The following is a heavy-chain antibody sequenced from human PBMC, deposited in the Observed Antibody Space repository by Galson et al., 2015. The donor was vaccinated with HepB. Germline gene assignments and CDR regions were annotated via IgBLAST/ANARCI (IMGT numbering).Heavy chain of an antibody. CDR2: MKADGSER. CDR1: GFTFNTYW. D-gene: IGHD4-23*01. Sequence: SLRLSCAASGFTFNTYWMTWIRQAPGKGLEWVANMKADGSERHYVDSVRGRFTISRDNAKNSLYLQMNGLRAEDTAVYYCGSRWADVWGQGTTVTVSS. J-gene: IGHJ6*02. CDR3: GSRWADV. V-gene: IGHV3-7*01.